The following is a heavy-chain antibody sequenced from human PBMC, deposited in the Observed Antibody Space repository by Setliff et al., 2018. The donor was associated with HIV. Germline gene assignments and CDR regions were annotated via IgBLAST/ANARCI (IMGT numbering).Heavy chain of an antibody. V-gene: IGHV4-39*01. CDR1: GGSISSSSDY. CDR2: IYYSGSI. CDR3: ARHGSNWFDP. D-gene: IGHD3-10*01. J-gene: IGHJ5*02. Sequence: SETLSLTCSVSGGSISSSSDYWGWIRQPPGKGLEWIGSIYYSGSIYYNPSLKSRVTISVDTPNNHFYLRLSSVTAADTAVYYCARHGSNWFDPWGQGTQVTVSS.